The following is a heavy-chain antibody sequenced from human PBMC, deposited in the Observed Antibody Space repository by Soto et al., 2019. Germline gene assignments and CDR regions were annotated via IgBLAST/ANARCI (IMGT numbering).Heavy chain of an antibody. V-gene: IGHV4-39*01. CDR2: VDYSGTA. CDR1: SGSISVTNVF. Sequence: SETLSLTCTVSSGSISVTNVFWGWVRQPPGKGLEWIGNVDYSGTAYFSPSLATRVTFHVDTSKNQFSLTLYSVTAADTAVYYCARITGRHLDYWGQGSLVTVAS. D-gene: IGHD1-20*01. CDR3: ARITGRHLDY. J-gene: IGHJ4*02.